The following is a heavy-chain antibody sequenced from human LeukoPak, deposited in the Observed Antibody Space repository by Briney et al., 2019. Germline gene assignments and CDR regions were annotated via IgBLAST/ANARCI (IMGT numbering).Heavy chain of an antibody. Sequence: SETLSLTCTVSGGSISRYYWSWIRRPAGKGLEWIGRIYTSGSTNYNPSLKSRVTMSVDTSKNQFSLKLSSVTAADTAVYYCARSELEPGWFDPWGQGTLVTVSS. V-gene: IGHV4-4*07. D-gene: IGHD1-26*01. CDR1: GGSISRYY. J-gene: IGHJ5*02. CDR3: ARSELEPGWFDP. CDR2: IYTSGST.